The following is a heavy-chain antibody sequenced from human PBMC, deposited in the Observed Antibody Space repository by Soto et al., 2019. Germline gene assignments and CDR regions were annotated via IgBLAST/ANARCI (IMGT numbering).Heavy chain of an antibody. J-gene: IGHJ4*02. D-gene: IGHD2-15*01. V-gene: IGHV3-23*01. CDR1: GFAFSAYA. CDR2: VSGTGRIT. Sequence: EVQLLESGGALVQPGGSLRLSCAASGFAFSAYAMNWVRHTPGKGLEWVSSVSGTGRITYHADSVKGRFTMSRDNSKDTVYLQMNSLRADDTAVYYCTKDVLYCGGGSCLVGPSYTFDHWGQGTLVTVSS. CDR3: TKDVLYCGGGSCLVGPSYTFDH.